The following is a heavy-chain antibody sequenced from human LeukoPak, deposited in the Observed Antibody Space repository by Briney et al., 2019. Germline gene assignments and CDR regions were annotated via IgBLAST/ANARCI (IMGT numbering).Heavy chain of an antibody. D-gene: IGHD3-10*01. CDR2: VHIGGST. CDR1: GCSIRSYY. Sequence: SETLSLTCTVSGCSIRSYYWSWIRQPAGKGLEWIGHVHIGGSTNYNSSLKSRVTISVDTSKNQFSLKLSSVTTADTAVYYCARDPRTMVRGSRRGYDANYYYMDVWGKGTTVTMSS. J-gene: IGHJ6*03. V-gene: IGHV4-4*07. CDR3: ARDPRTMVRGSRRGYDANYYYMDV.